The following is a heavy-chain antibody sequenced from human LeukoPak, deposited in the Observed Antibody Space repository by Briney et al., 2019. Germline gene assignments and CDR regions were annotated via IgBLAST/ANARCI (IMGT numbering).Heavy chain of an antibody. CDR2: INHSGST. CDR3: ANNDYSNYGSDY. J-gene: IGHJ4*02. D-gene: IGHD4-11*01. Sequence: SETLSLTCAVYGGSFSGYYWSWIRQPPGKRLEWIGEINHSGSTNYNPSLKSRVTISVDTSKNQFSLKLSSVTAADTAVYYCANNDYSNYGSDYWGQGTLVTVSS. V-gene: IGHV4-34*01. CDR1: GGSFSGYY.